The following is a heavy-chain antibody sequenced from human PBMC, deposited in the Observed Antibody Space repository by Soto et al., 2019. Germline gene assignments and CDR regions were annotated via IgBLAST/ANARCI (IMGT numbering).Heavy chain of an antibody. CDR3: ARRLSFPRGSSYMHYYYGMAV. Sequence: SVKVSCKASGGTFSSYAISWVRQAPGQGLEWMGGIIPIFGTANYAQKFQGRVTITADESTSTAYMELSSLRSEDTAVYYCARRLSFPRGSSYMHYYYGMAVWGKGTTVPVPS. V-gene: IGHV1-69*13. J-gene: IGHJ6*04. CDR2: IIPIFGTA. D-gene: IGHD6-6*01. CDR1: GGTFSSYA.